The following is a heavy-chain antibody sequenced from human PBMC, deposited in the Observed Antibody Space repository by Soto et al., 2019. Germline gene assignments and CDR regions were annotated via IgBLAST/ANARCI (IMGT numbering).Heavy chain of an antibody. CDR2: IDSRSTNI. CDR1: GFTFSDFY. V-gene: IGHV3-11*05. CDR3: ARGTSGIDY. D-gene: IGHD2-2*01. J-gene: IGHJ4*02. Sequence: QVQLVESGGGLVKPGQSLRLSCLGSGFTFSDFYMSWIRQAPGKGLEWLSYIDSRSTNINYAEPVKGRFSISRDNAKNSVYLQLNSLRVEDTAVYYCARGTSGIDYWGQGTLVTVSS.